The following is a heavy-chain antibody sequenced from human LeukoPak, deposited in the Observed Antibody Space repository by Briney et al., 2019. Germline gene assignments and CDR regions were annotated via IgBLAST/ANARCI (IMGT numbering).Heavy chain of an antibody. CDR3: ARVIDSSGPDY. CDR2: IYYSGST. V-gene: IGHV4-30-4*08. Sequence: SETLSLTCTVSGGSISSGDYYWSWIRQPPGKGLEWIGYIYYSGSTYYNPSLKSRVTMSVDTSKNQFSLKLSSVTAADTAVYYCARVIDSSGPDYWGQGTLVTVSS. CDR1: GGSISSGDYY. J-gene: IGHJ4*02. D-gene: IGHD3-22*01.